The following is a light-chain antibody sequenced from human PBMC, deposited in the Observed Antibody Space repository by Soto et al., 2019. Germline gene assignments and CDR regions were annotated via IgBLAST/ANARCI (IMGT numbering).Light chain of an antibody. CDR1: QSVSSSY. CDR2: RAS. V-gene: IGKV3-20*01. J-gene: IGKJ4*01. CDR3: QQCDGSPGLT. Sequence: EIVLTQSPGTLSLSPGERATLSCRASQSVSSSYLAWYQQKPGQAPRLLIYRASSRATGIPDRFSGSGSGTDFKLTIGRLEAEDGAVYYCQQCDGSPGLTCGGGTKLEIK.